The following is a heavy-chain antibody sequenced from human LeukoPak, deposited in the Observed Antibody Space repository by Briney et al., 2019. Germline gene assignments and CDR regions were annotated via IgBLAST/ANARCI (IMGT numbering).Heavy chain of an antibody. J-gene: IGHJ6*03. CDR3: ARAPEEVAVVAATLRYYYYYMDV. CDR2: IYSGGST. D-gene: IGHD2-15*01. CDR1: GFTLSSNY. Sequence: GGSLRLSCAASGFTLSSNYMSWVRQAPGKGLEWVSVIYSGGSTYYADSVKGRFTISRDNSKNTLYLQMNSLRAEDTAVYYCARAPEEVAVVAATLRYYYYYMDVWGKGTTVTVSS. V-gene: IGHV3-53*01.